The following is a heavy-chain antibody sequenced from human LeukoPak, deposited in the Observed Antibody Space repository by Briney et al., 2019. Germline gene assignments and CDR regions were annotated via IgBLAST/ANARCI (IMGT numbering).Heavy chain of an antibody. CDR3: ARDRAKYSSGPPSGY. Sequence: GGSLRLSCAASGFSFSDYYMSWIRQAPGKGLEWVSYISRSGITIYYADSVKGRFTISRDNAKNSLYLQMNSLRAEDTAVYYCARDRAKYSSGPPSGYWGQGTLVTVSS. CDR2: ISRSGITI. CDR1: GFSFSDYY. V-gene: IGHV3-11*01. J-gene: IGHJ4*02. D-gene: IGHD6-19*01.